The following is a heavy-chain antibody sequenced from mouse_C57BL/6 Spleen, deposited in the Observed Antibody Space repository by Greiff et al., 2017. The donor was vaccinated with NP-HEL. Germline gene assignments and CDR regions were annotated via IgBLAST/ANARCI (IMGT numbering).Heavy chain of an antibody. CDR1: GFTFSSYA. D-gene: IGHD2-4*01. CDR2: ISSGGDYI. Sequence: EVQGVESGEGLVKPGGSLKLSCAASGFTFSSYAMSWVRQTPEKRLEWVAYISSGGDYIYYADTVKGRFTISRDNARNTLYLQMSSLKSEDTAMYYCTREGPYDYTFAYWGQGTLVTVSA. V-gene: IGHV5-9-1*02. CDR3: TREGPYDYTFAY. J-gene: IGHJ3*01.